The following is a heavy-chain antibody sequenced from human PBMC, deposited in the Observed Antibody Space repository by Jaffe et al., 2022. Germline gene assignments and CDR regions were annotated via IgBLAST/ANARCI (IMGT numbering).Heavy chain of an antibody. Sequence: QVQLQESGPGLVKPSETLSLTCAVSGYSISSGYYWGWIRQPPGKGLEWIGSIYHSGSTYYNPSLKSRVTISVDTSKNQFSLKLSSVTAADTAVYYCARRADDYSGYDFYFDYWGQGTLVTVSS. CDR3: ARRADDYSGYDFYFDY. D-gene: IGHD5-12*01. J-gene: IGHJ4*02. CDR1: GYSISSGYY. V-gene: IGHV4-38-2*01. CDR2: IYHSGST.